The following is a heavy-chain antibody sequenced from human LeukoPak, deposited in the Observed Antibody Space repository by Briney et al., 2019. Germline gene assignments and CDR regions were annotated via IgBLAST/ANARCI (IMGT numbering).Heavy chain of an antibody. CDR1: GGTFSSYA. V-gene: IGHV1-3*01. CDR2: INVGNGNT. D-gene: IGHD4-17*01. CDR3: ARYYGDHTFDY. J-gene: IGHJ4*02. Sequence: ASVKVSCKASGGTFSSYAISWVRQAPGQRLEWMGWINVGNGNTKYSQRFQDRVTITRDTSATTAYMELSSLRSEDTAVYYCARYYGDHTFDYWGQGTLVTVSS.